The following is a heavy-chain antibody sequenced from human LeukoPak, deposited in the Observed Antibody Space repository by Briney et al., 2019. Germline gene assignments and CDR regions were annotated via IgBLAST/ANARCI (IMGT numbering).Heavy chain of an antibody. CDR2: IYHSGNT. D-gene: IGHD6-19*01. J-gene: IGHJ4*02. V-gene: IGHV4-39*07. Sequence: SETLSLTCTVSGGSISSSSYYWGWIRQPPGKGLEWIGNIYHSGNTYYNPSLKSRVTISVDTSKNQFSLKLSSVTAADTAVYYCARGLSQWQWAYFDSWGQGTLVTVSS. CDR1: GGSISSSSYY. CDR3: ARGLSQWQWAYFDS.